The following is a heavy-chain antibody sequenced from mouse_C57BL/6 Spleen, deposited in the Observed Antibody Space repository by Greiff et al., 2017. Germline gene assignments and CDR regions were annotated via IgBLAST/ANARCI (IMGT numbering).Heavy chain of an antibody. CDR1: GFTFSSYG. V-gene: IGHV5-6*02. J-gene: IGHJ4*01. CDR2: ISSGGSYT. Sequence: EVKLMESGGDLVKPGGSLKLSCAASGFTFSSYGMSWVRQTPDKRLEWVATISSGGSYTYYPDSVKGRSTISRDNAKNTLYLLMSSLKSEDTAMYYCARRGDYHYAMDYWGQGTSVTVSS. D-gene: IGHD2-4*01. CDR3: ARRGDYHYAMDY.